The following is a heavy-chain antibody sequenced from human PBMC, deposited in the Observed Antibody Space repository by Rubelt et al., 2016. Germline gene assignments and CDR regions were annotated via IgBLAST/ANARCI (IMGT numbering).Heavy chain of an antibody. D-gene: IGHD5-24*01. CDR2: INHSGST. J-gene: IGHJ3*02. CDR3: ARGMATVFTAI. Sequence: QLQLQESGPGLVKPSQTLSLTCAVYGGSFSGYYWSWIRQPPGKGLEWIGEINHSGSTNYNPSLKSRVTISVETSKNPFSLKLGSVTAADTAVYYCARGMATVFTAIWGQGTMVTVSS. CDR1: GGSFSGYY. V-gene: IGHV4-34*09.